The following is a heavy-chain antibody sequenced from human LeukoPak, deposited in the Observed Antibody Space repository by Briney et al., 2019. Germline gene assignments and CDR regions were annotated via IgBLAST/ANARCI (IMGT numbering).Heavy chain of an antibody. J-gene: IGHJ6*02. CDR1: GYTFTGYY. CDR3: ARDRDGMDV. Sequence: ASVKVSCKASGYTFTGYYMHWVRQAPGQGLEWMGWVNPNCDGTNYAQKFQGRVTMTRDTSTSTTYMEVSRLRSDDTAVYYCARDRDGMDVWGQGTTVTVSS. V-gene: IGHV1-2*02. CDR2: VNPNCDGT. D-gene: IGHD3-10*01.